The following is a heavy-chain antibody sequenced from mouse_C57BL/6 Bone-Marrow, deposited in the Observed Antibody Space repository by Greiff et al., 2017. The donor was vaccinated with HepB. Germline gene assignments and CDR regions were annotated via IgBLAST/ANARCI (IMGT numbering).Heavy chain of an antibody. Sequence: QVQLKESGAELVRPGTSVKVSCKASGYAFTNYLIEWVKQRPGQGLEWIGVINPGSGGTNYNEKFKGKATLTADKSSSTAYMQLSSLTSEDSAVYFCARLGRSWYFDVWGTGTTVTVSS. CDR2: INPGSGGT. J-gene: IGHJ1*03. D-gene: IGHD4-1*01. CDR3: ARLGRSWYFDV. CDR1: GYAFTNYL. V-gene: IGHV1-54*01.